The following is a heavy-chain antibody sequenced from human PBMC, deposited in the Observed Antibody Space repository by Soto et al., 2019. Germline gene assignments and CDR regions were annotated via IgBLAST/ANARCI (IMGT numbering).Heavy chain of an antibody. CDR2: ITPIFGTA. CDR3: ARQFDYDSSGYYYAY. J-gene: IGHJ4*02. CDR1: GSTFSRST. V-gene: IGHV1-69*13. D-gene: IGHD3-22*01. Sequence: GASVKVSCKASGSTFSRSTVSWVRQAPGQGLEWMGGITPIFGTANYAQKFRGRVTITADESTTTAYMELNRLRSEDTAVYYCARQFDYDSSGYYYAYWGQGTRVTVSS.